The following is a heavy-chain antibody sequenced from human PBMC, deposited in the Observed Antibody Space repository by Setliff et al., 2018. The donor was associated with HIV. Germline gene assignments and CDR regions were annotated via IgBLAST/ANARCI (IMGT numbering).Heavy chain of an antibody. CDR3: AREIGDDYDSSGYYPPTDYYYGMDG. CDR2: ISAYNGKT. V-gene: IGHV1-18*01. Sequence: ASVKVSCKASGYTFTSYDISWGRQAPGQGLEWMGWISAYNGKTNYAQKLQGRVTMTTDTSTSTAYRELRRRRSDDTAVYYRAREIGDDYDSSGYYPPTDYYYGMDGWGQGTTVTVSS. D-gene: IGHD3-22*01. J-gene: IGHJ6*02. CDR1: GYTFTSYD.